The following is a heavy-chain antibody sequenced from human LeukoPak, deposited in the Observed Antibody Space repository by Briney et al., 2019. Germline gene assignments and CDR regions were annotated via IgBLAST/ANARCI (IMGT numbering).Heavy chain of an antibody. J-gene: IGHJ4*02. CDR1: GYTFTGYY. Sequence: GASVKVSCKASGYTFTGYYMHWVRQAPGQGLEWMGWINPNSGGTNYAQKFQGRVTMTRDTSISTAYMELSRLRSDDTAVCYCARDLDEEKIRITMIVVETGGTDYWGQGTLVTVSS. CDR2: INPNSGGT. D-gene: IGHD3-22*01. CDR3: ARDLDEEKIRITMIVVETGGTDY. V-gene: IGHV1-2*02.